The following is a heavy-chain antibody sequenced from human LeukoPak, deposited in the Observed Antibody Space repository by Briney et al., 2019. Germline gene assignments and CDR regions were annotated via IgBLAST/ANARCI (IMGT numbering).Heavy chain of an antibody. V-gene: IGHV3-23*01. CDR2: ITGSGDTT. J-gene: IGHJ4*02. D-gene: IGHD6-13*01. Sequence: GGSLRLSCAASGLTFSSYAMSWVRQAPGKGLEWVSGITGSGDTTFYADSVKGRFTISRDNSKNTLYLQMHSLRAEDTAVYYCVKDYSTIPAAANPLFDYWGQGALVTVSS. CDR1: GLTFSSYA. CDR3: VKDYSTIPAAANPLFDY.